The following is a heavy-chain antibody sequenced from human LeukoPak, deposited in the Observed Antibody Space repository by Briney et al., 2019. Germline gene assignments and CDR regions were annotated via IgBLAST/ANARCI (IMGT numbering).Heavy chain of an antibody. CDR1: GFTFIIYS. CDR2: ISSSSSYI. V-gene: IGHV3-21*01. J-gene: IGHJ4*02. D-gene: IGHD2-21*02. Sequence: GGSLRLSCAASGFTFIIYSMSWVRQAPGEWLECVSSISSSSSYIYYAVSVQGRFTISRENDKHSLYLKMNSLSAQDMAVYYCERGYCGGDCYLFDYWGQGTLVTVSS. CDR3: ERGYCGGDCYLFDY.